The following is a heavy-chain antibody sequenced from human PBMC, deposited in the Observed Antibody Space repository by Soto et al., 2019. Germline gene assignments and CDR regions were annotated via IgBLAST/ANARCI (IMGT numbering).Heavy chain of an antibody. V-gene: IGHV4-30-2*01. CDR2: IYHSGST. D-gene: IGHD2-2*01. CDR1: GGSLSSGGYS. Sequence: PSETLSLTCAVSGGSLSSGGYSWSWFRQPPGKGLEWIGYIYHSGSTYYNPSLKSRVTISVDRSKNQFSLKLSSVTAADTAVYYCARVPDRWGQGTLVTVSS. CDR3: ARVPDR. J-gene: IGHJ5*02.